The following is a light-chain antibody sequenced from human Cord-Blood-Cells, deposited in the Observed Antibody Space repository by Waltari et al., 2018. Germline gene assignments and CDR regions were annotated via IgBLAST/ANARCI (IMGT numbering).Light chain of an antibody. V-gene: IGKV3-15*01. CDR3: QQYNNCSI. J-gene: IGKJ3*01. CDR2: GAS. CDR1: QSVSSN. Sequence: EIVMTQSPATLSVSPGERATLSCRASQSVSSNLAWYQQKPGQAPRLLIYGASTRATGIPARFSGSGSGTEFTLTISSLQSEDFAVYYCQQYNNCSIFGPGTKVDIK.